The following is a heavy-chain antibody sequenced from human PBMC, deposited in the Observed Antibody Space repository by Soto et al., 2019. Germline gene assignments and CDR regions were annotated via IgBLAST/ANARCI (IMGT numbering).Heavy chain of an antibody. J-gene: IGHJ4*02. Sequence: ASVKVSCKASGGTFSSYAISWVRQAPGQGLEWMGGIIPIFGTANYAQKFQGRVTITADESTSTAYMELSSLRSEDTAVYYCAGSYTYYYDSSGYPFDYWGQGTLVTVSS. CDR2: IIPIFGTA. D-gene: IGHD3-22*01. V-gene: IGHV1-69*13. CDR3: AGSYTYYYDSSGYPFDY. CDR1: GGTFSSYA.